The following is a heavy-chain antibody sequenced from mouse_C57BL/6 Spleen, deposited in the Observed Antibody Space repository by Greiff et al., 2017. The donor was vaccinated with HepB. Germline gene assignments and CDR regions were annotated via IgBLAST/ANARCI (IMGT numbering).Heavy chain of an antibody. CDR3: TPFITTVVARFDY. D-gene: IGHD1-1*01. V-gene: IGHV14-4*01. CDR2: IDPENGDT. CDR1: GFNIKDDY. Sequence: DVKLVESGAELVRPGASVKLSCTASGFNIKDDYMHWVKQRPEQGLEWIGWIDPENGDTEYASKFQGKATITADTSSNTAYLQLSSLTSEDTAVYYCTPFITTVVARFDYWGQGTTLTVSS. J-gene: IGHJ2*01.